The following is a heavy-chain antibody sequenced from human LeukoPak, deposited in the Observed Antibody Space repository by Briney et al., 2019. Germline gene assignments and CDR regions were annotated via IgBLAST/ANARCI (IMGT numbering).Heavy chain of an antibody. D-gene: IGHD2-15*01. CDR1: GFVFSIYT. V-gene: IGHV3-64*04. CDR2: ISGSGNGFSI. Sequence: GGSLRLSCSASGFVFSIYTMYWVRQTPGKGPEYVSTISGSGNGFSIYYADSVKGRFTISRDDSKSILYLQMNSLRAEDTAVYYCARGDLGGHDASDIWGQGTMVTVSS. J-gene: IGHJ3*02. CDR3: ARGDLGGHDASDI.